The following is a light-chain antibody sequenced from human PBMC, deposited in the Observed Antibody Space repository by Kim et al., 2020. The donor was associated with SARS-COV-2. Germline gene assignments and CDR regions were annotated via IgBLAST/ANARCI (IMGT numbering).Light chain of an antibody. CDR2: AAS. CDR3: QQSYTIPT. J-gene: IGKJ1*01. Sequence: SATVEDKVTNTSRESQNVRTYLTWYQQKPGKVPELLIYAASSLQSGVPSRFSGDGSGTEVTLTISSLQPEDFATYYCQQSYTIPTFGHGTKVDIK. V-gene: IGKV1-39*01. CDR1: QNVRTY.